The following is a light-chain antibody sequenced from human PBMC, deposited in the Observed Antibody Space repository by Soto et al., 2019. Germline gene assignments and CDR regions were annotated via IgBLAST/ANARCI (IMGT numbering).Light chain of an antibody. CDR1: QSVSSSY. CDR2: GAS. CDR3: QQYPGT. J-gene: IGKJ3*01. V-gene: IGKV3-20*01. Sequence: EIVLTQSPGTLSLSPGERATLSCRASQSVSSSYLAWYQQKPGQAPRLLIYGASSSATGIPDRFSGSGPGTDFTLTISRLEPEDFAGYYCQQYPGTFGPGTKVDIK.